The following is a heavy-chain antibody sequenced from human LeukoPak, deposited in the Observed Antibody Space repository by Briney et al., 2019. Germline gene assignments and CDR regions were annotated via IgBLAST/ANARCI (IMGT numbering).Heavy chain of an antibody. D-gene: IGHD5-18*01. Sequence: ASLKVSCKASGYSFNAYYIHWVRQAPGQGLEWMGWINPNSGATTYAQKFQGSVTMTGDTSIITAYMELSSLRSDDTAVYYCARARGYSYGYDYWGQGTLVTVSS. J-gene: IGHJ4*02. CDR2: INPNSGAT. CDR3: ARARGYSYGYDY. V-gene: IGHV1-2*02. CDR1: GYSFNAYY.